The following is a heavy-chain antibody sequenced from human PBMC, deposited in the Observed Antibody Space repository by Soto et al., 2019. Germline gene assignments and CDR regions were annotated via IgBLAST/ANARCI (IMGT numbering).Heavy chain of an antibody. CDR1: GFTFNNYA. CDR2: IHSGGST. J-gene: IGHJ3*02. Sequence: GSLRLSCAASGFTFNNYAMTWVRQAPGKGLEWVSAIHSGGSTYYADSVKGRFTISRDNSKNTLYLQMNSLRAEDTAVYYCAIDRRPSASQWRDAFDMWGQGTMGTVSS. D-gene: IGHD2-8*01. V-gene: IGHV3-66*01. CDR3: AIDRRPSASQWRDAFDM.